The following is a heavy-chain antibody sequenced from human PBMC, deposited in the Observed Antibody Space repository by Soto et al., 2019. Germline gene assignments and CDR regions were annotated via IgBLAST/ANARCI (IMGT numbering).Heavy chain of an antibody. D-gene: IGHD2-15*01. CDR3: ATATLYGNCGLDYYYGMDV. Sequence: PSETLSLTSTVSGGSISSGGYYRSWIRQHPGKGLEWIGYIYYSGSTYYNPSLKSRVTISVDTSKNQFSLKLSSVTAADTAVYYCATATLYGNCGLDYYYGMDVWGQGTTVTVSS. J-gene: IGHJ6*02. CDR1: GGSISSGGYY. V-gene: IGHV4-31*03. CDR2: IYYSGST.